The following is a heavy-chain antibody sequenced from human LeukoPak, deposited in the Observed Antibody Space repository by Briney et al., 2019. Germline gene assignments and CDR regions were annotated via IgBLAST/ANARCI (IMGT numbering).Heavy chain of an antibody. D-gene: IGHD6-19*01. V-gene: IGHV3-23*01. CDR2: ISGSGGST. CDR1: GFTFSSYA. CDR3: ARGGLGSAFDN. Sequence: GGSLRLSCAASGFTFSSYASSWVRQAPGKGLECVSAISGSGGSTYSADSLKGRFTISRDNSKNTLYLQINSLRTDDTAVFYCARGGLGSAFDNWGQGTLVTVSS. J-gene: IGHJ4*02.